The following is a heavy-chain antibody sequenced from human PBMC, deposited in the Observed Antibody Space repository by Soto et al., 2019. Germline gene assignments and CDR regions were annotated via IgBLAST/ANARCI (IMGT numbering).Heavy chain of an antibody. Sequence: GGSLRLSCAASGFPFSGYGMHWVRQAPGKGLEWVAVLRYDGSNTYYADSVKGRFTISRDNPKNTLYLQMNSLGAEDTAVYYCARDGVGATTYFGYFDYWGQGS. CDR2: LRYDGSNT. CDR1: GFPFSGYG. D-gene: IGHD1-26*01. CDR3: ARDGVGATTYFGYFDY. V-gene: IGHV3-33*01. J-gene: IGHJ4*02.